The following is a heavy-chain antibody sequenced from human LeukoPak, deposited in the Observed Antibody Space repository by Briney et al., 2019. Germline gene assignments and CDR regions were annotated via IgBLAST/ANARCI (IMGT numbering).Heavy chain of an antibody. J-gene: IGHJ4*02. V-gene: IGHV3-30-3*01. D-gene: IGHD3-22*01. CDR1: GFTFSSYA. CDR3: ARDDYYDSSGYYGEFDY. Sequence: GGSLRLSCAASGFTFSSYAMHWVRQAPGKGLEWVAVISYDGSNKYYADSVKGRFTISRDNSKNTLYLQMNSLRAEDTAVYYCARDDYYDSSGYYGEFDYWGQGTLVTVSS. CDR2: ISYDGSNK.